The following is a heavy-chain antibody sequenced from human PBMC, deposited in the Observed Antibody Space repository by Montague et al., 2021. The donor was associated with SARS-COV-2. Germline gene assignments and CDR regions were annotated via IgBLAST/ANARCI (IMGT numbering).Heavy chain of an antibody. Sequence: CAISGDSVSSNTATWNWIRQSPPRGLEWLGRTYYRSEWYHDYAISLKSRITINPDTSKNQFSLQLSSVAPEDTAVFYCARTTTRMLYPENAFDIWGQGTMVTVSS. D-gene: IGHD2-15*01. V-gene: IGHV6-1*01. CDR1: GDSVSSNTAT. J-gene: IGHJ3*02. CDR3: ARTTTRMLYPENAFDI. CDR2: TYYRSEWYH.